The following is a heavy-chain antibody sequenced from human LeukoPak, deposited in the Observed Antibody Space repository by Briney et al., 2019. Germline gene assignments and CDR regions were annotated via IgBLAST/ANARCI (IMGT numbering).Heavy chain of an antibody. CDR3: GRWRESSSWPPGYLQH. J-gene: IGHJ1*01. Sequence: ASVKVSCKASGYTFTKYDINWVRQATGQGLEWMGWMNPDTSNTGYAQKFQGRVTMTRDTSISTAYMELSNLTSEDTAVYYCGRWRESSSWPPGYLQHWGQGTLVIVSS. V-gene: IGHV1-8*01. CDR1: GYTFTKYD. D-gene: IGHD6-13*01. CDR2: MNPDTSNT.